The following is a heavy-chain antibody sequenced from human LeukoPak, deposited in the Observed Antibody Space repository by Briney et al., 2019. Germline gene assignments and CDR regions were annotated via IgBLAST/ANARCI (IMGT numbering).Heavy chain of an antibody. D-gene: IGHD6-6*01. CDR2: IYYSGST. Sequence: PSETLSLTCTVSGGSISSSSYYWGWIRQPPGKGLEWIGSIYYSGSTYYNPSLKSRVTISVDTSKNQFSLKLSSVTAADTAVYYCASGSIAAPFDYWGQGTLVTVSS. V-gene: IGHV4-39*01. CDR1: GGSISSSSYY. J-gene: IGHJ4*02. CDR3: ASGSIAAPFDY.